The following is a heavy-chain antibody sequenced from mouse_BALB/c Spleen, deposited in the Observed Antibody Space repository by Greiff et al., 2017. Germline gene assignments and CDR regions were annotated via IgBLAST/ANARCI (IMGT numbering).Heavy chain of an antibody. CDR1: GYTFTDYY. CDR2: IYPGSGNT. V-gene: IGHV1-77*01. J-gene: IGHJ3*01. CDR3: ARLWSSY. Sequence: QVQLQQSGAELARPGASVKLSCKASGYTFTDYYINWVKQRTGQGLEWIGEIYPGSGNTYYNEKFKGKATLTADKSSSTAYMQLSSLTSEDSAVYFCARLWSSYWGQGTLVTVSA.